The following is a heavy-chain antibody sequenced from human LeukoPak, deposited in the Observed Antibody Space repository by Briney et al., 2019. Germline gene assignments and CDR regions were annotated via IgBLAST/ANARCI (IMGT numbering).Heavy chain of an antibody. Sequence: PGGSLRLSCAVSGFPVYTNSMNWVRQVPGKGLEWVSVIYTGSTTHYADSVKGRFTISRDNSKNTLYLEMNSLRAEDTAVYYCAKGQVWTGKDIDYWGQGTLVTVSS. V-gene: IGHV3-53*01. CDR3: AKGQVWTGKDIDY. D-gene: IGHD3/OR15-3a*01. J-gene: IGHJ4*02. CDR1: GFPVYTNS. CDR2: IYTGSTT.